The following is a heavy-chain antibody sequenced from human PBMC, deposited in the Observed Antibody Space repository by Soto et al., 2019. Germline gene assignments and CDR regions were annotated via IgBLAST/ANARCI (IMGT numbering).Heavy chain of an antibody. V-gene: IGHV3-30*18. Sequence: QVQLVESGGGVVQPGRSLRLSCGASGFTFSRFGMHWVRQAPGKGLEWVAHISYDGNNKHYTDSVKGRFTISRDNSENTLYLQMDSLSGEDAAVYYCAKDTYYHDSSGYYIFDCWGQGTLVTVSS. CDR2: ISYDGNNK. CDR3: AKDTYYHDSSGYYIFDC. CDR1: GFTFSRFG. D-gene: IGHD3-22*01. J-gene: IGHJ4*02.